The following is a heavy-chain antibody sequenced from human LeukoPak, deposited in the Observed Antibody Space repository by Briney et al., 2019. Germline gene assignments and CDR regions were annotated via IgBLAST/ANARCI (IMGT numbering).Heavy chain of an antibody. V-gene: IGHV4-39*07. CDR3: ARAGPDSSSWYYNWFDP. CDR1: GGSIRSSTYY. D-gene: IGHD6-13*01. J-gene: IGHJ5*02. Sequence: SETLSLTCTVSGGSIRSSTYYWGWIRQPPGKGLEWIGSIYYSGSTHYNPSLKSRVTISVDTSKNQFSLKLSSVTAADTAAYYCARAGPDSSSWYYNWFDPWGQGTLVTVSS. CDR2: IYYSGST.